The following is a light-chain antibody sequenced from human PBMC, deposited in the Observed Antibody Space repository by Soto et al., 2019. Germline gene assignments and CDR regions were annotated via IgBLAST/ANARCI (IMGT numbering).Light chain of an antibody. Sequence: DIQMTQFPSSLSASVGDRISITCRASQGVSAYLLWYQQRQGRAPRLLIYSASGLVSGVPSRFSGSGSGTNFTLTINRLQPEDFATYYCQQSYRTPHTFGQGTKLETK. V-gene: IGKV1-39*01. CDR2: SAS. CDR1: QGVSAY. CDR3: QQSYRTPHT. J-gene: IGKJ2*01.